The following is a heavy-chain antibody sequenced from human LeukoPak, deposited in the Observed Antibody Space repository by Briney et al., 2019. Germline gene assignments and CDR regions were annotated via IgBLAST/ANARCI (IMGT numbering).Heavy chain of an antibody. J-gene: IGHJ4*02. CDR3: ARAVDIVATIQGIDY. CDR1: GFTFSSYA. D-gene: IGHD5-12*01. Sequence: PGGSLRLSCAAAGFTFSSYAMHWVRQAPGKGLGWVAVISYDGSNKYYADSVKGRFTISRDNSKNTLYLQMNSLRAEDTAVYYCARAVDIVATIQGIDYWGQGTLVTVSS. CDR2: ISYDGSNK. V-gene: IGHV3-30*04.